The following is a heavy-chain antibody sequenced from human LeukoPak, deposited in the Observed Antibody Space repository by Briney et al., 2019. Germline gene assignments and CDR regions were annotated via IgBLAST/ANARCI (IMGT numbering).Heavy chain of an antibody. J-gene: IGHJ4*02. D-gene: IGHD3-22*01. CDR1: GGSISGNY. CDR3: ATPHYYDSSGYYSRTYFDY. V-gene: IGHV4-4*07. CDR2: IYSSGKT. Sequence: SETLSLTCSVSGGSISGNYWSWIRQSAGKGLEWIGHIYSSGKTNYNSSLKSRVTISVDTSKNQFSLKLSSVTAADTAVYYCATPHYYDSSGYYSRTYFDYWGQGTLVTVSS.